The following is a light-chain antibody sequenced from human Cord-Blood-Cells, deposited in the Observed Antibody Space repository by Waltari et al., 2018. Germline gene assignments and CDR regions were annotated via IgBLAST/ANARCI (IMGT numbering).Light chain of an antibody. V-gene: IGLV2-11*01. CDR3: CSYAGSYTWV. CDR1: SSDVGGYNY. CDR2: DVS. J-gene: IGLJ3*02. Sequence: QSALTQPRSVSGSPGPSVTIPCTVTSSDVGGYNYVAWYQQHPGKAPQLMIYDVSKRPPGVPDRFSGSKSGNTASLTISGLQAEDEADYYCCSYAGSYTWVFGGGTKLTVL.